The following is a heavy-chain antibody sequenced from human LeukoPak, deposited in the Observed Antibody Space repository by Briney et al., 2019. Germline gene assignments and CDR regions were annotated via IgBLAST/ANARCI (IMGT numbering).Heavy chain of an antibody. CDR1: GFTFSTYV. J-gene: IGHJ4*02. V-gene: IGHV3-64D*06. CDR2: ISSNGDNT. CDR3: VRGTGY. Sequence: GSLRLSCSVSGFTFSTYVMHWVRQAPGKGLEYVSAISSNGDNTYYADSVKGRFTISRDNSKNTLYLQMSSLRPDDTAVYFCVRGTGYWGQGTLVTVSS.